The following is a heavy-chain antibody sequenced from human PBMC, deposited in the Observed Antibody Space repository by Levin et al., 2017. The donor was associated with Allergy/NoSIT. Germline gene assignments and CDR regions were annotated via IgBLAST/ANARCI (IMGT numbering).Heavy chain of an antibody. Sequence: GESLKISCAASGFTFSNAWMSWVRQAPGKGLEWVGRIKSKTDGGTTDYAAPVKGRFTISRDDSKNTLYLQMNSLKTEDTAVYYCTTMYSSSWYRPDFDYWGQGTLVTVSS. CDR1: GFTFSNAW. CDR3: TTMYSSSWYRPDFDY. V-gene: IGHV3-15*01. CDR2: IKSKTDGGTT. D-gene: IGHD6-13*01. J-gene: IGHJ4*02.